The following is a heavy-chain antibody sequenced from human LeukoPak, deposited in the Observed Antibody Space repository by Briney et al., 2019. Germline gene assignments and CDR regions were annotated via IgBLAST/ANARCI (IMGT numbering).Heavy chain of an antibody. CDR2: IYYSGST. J-gene: IGHJ4*02. Sequence: PSETLSLTCTVSGGSVSSSSYYWGWIRQPPGKGLEWIGSIYYSGSTYYNPSLKSRVTISVDTSKNQFSLKLSSVTAADTAVYYCARDASYYDSSGYYYTVPFDYWGQGTLVTVSS. V-gene: IGHV4-39*07. D-gene: IGHD3-22*01. CDR3: ARDASYYDSSGYYYTVPFDY. CDR1: GGSVSSSSYY.